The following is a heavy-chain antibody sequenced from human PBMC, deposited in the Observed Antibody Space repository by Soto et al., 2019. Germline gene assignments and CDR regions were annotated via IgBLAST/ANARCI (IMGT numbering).Heavy chain of an antibody. J-gene: IGHJ4*02. CDR3: AHSTAGFDY. D-gene: IGHD6-19*01. Sequence: SGPTLVNPTQTLTLTCTFSGFSLSTSQVGVGWIRQPPGKALEWLAHVYWNDDKYYSLSLKSRLTITKDTSKNQVVLTMTNMDPVDTATYYCAHSTAGFDYWGQGTLVTVSS. CDR1: GFSLSTSQVG. V-gene: IGHV2-5*01. CDR2: VYWNDDK.